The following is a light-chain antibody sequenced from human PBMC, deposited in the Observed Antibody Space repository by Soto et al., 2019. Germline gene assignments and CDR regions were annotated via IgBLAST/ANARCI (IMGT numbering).Light chain of an antibody. V-gene: IGKV3D-15*01. J-gene: IGKJ4*01. CDR1: QSVDND. Sequence: EIVMTQSPATLSVSPGDRATLSCRASQSVDNDLAWYQQKPGQPPRLLIYDASTRATGIPARFSGSQSGTEFTLTISSLLSEDFAVYFCQQYNNWPLTFGGGTTVETK. CDR3: QQYNNWPLT. CDR2: DAS.